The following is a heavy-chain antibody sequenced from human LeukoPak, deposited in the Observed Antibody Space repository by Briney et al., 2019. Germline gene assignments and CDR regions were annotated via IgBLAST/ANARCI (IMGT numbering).Heavy chain of an antibody. CDR1: GYTFPSYY. CDR3: AREGPYGSGSYDY. V-gene: IGHV1-8*02. D-gene: IGHD3-10*01. Sequence: ASVKVSCKASGYTFPSYYMHWVRQATGQGLEWMGWMNPNSGNTGYAQKFQGRVTMTRNTSISTAYMELSSLRSEDTAVYYCAREGPYGSGSYDYWGQGTLVTVSS. CDR2: MNPNSGNT. J-gene: IGHJ4*02.